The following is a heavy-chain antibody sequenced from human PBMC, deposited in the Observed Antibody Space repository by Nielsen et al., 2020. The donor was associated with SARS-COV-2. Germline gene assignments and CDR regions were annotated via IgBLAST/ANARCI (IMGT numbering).Heavy chain of an antibody. D-gene: IGHD3-16*01. CDR1: GGSISSGGYS. J-gene: IGHJ3*02. Sequence: SETLSLTCAVSGGSISSGGYSWSWIRQPPGKGLEWIGYIYHSGRTYYNPSLKSRVTISVDRSKNQFSLKLSSVTAADTAVYYCARGGRITFGGADDAFDIWGQGTMVTVSS. CDR3: ARGGRITFGGADDAFDI. CDR2: IYHSGRT. V-gene: IGHV4-30-2*01.